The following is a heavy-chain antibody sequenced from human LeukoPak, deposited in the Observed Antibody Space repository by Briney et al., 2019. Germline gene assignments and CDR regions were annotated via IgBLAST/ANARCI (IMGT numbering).Heavy chain of an antibody. D-gene: IGHD6-19*01. Sequence: QTGGSLRLSCAASGFTFSSYEMNWVRQAPGKGLEWVSYISSSGSTVYYADSVKGRFTISRDNAKNSLYLQMNSLRAEDTAVYYCAKGRVQWLVPFDYWGQGTLVTVSS. CDR1: GFTFSSYE. CDR2: ISSSGSTV. V-gene: IGHV3-48*03. CDR3: AKGRVQWLVPFDY. J-gene: IGHJ4*02.